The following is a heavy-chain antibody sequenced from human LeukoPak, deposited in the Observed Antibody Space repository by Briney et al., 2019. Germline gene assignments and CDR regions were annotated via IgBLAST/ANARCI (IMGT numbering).Heavy chain of an antibody. J-gene: IGHJ4*02. CDR3: ARDLEYSSSSPPAY. D-gene: IGHD6-6*01. CDR1: GGSISSYY. V-gene: IGHV4-4*07. Sequence: SETLSLTCTVSGGSISSYYWSWIRQPAGKGLEWIGRIFTSGSTNYNPSLKSRVTMSLDTSKNQFSLKLSSVTAADTAVYYCARDLEYSSSSPPAYWGQGTLVTVSS. CDR2: IFTSGST.